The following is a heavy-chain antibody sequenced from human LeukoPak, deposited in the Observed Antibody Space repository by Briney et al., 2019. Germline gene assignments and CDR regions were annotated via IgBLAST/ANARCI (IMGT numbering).Heavy chain of an antibody. CDR3: ARDWEPDYYDSQEPAFDI. CDR1: GYTFTSYA. Sequence: ASVKVSCKASGYTFTSYAMNWVRQAPGQGLEWMGWINTNTGNPTYAQGFTGRFVFSLDTSVSTAYLQISSLKAEDTAVYYCARDWEPDYYDSQEPAFDIWGQGTMVTVSS. D-gene: IGHD3-22*01. CDR2: INTNTGNP. V-gene: IGHV7-4-1*02. J-gene: IGHJ3*02.